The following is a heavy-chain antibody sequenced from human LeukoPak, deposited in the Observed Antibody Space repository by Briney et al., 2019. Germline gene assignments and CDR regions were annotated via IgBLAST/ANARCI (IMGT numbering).Heavy chain of an antibody. CDR1: GFTISPYW. D-gene: IGHD1-26*01. Sequence: GGSLRLSCAASGFTISPYWMHWVRQAPGKGLEWVSRISPDGTTTAYTDSVKGRFTISRDNAKNTLYLQLNSLSAEDTALYYCASKVGNSGHGWFHPWGQGTLVIVSS. CDR3: ASKVGNSGHGWFHP. CDR2: ISPDGTTT. J-gene: IGHJ5*02. V-gene: IGHV3-74*01.